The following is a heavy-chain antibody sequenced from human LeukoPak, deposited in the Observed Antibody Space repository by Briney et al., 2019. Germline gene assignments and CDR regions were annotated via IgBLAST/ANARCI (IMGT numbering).Heavy chain of an antibody. CDR1: GGSITSSSYY. D-gene: IGHD1-26*01. CDR2: IYYTGGT. CDR3: ARGGGAGRAFDI. V-gene: IGHV4-39*01. J-gene: IGHJ3*02. Sequence: SETLSLTCSVSGGSITSSSYYCAWIHQPPGKGLEWIGSIYYTGGTYYNPSLKSRLTISLGTSKNQFSLKLNSVTAADTAVYYCARGGGAGRAFDIWGQGTMVTVSS.